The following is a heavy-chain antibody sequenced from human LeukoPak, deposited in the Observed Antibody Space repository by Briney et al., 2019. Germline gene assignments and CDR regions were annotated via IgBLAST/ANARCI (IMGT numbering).Heavy chain of an antibody. V-gene: IGHV1-8*02. CDR3: ATGGYCSGGSCYGWHNWFDP. CDR1: GYTFTSYD. Sequence: ASVKVSCKASGYTFTSYDINWVRQATGQGLEWMGWMNPNSGNTGYAQKFQGRVTMTEDTSTDTAYMELSSLRSEDTAVYYCATGGYCSGGSCYGWHNWFDPWGQGTLVTVSS. J-gene: IGHJ5*02. D-gene: IGHD2-15*01. CDR2: MNPNSGNT.